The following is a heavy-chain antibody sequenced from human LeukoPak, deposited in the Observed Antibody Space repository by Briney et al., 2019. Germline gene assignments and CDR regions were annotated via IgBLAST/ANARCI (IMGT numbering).Heavy chain of an antibody. CDR2: ISYDGSNK. D-gene: IGHD3-22*01. CDR1: GFTFSSYG. Sequence: GGSLRLSCAASGFTFSSYGMHWVRHAPGKGMEWVAVISYDGSNKYYADSVKGRFTISRDNSKNPLYLQMNSLRAEDTAVYYCAKVWRDSSGYLPIIDYWGQGSLVTVSS. V-gene: IGHV3-30*18. CDR3: AKVWRDSSGYLPIIDY. J-gene: IGHJ4*02.